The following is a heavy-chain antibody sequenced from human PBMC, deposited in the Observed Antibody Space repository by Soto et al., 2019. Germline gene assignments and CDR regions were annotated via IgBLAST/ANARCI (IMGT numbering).Heavy chain of an antibody. Sequence: PSETLSLTCTVSGGSVSSSSYYWGWVRQPPGKGLEWIGYIYYSGSTYYNPSLKSRVTISVDTSKNQFSLKLSSVTAADTAVYYCARLNRVATYYMDVWGKGTTVTVSS. CDR1: GGSVSSSSYY. CDR3: ARLNRVATYYMDV. J-gene: IGHJ6*03. V-gene: IGHV4-31*03. CDR2: IYYSGST. D-gene: IGHD5-12*01.